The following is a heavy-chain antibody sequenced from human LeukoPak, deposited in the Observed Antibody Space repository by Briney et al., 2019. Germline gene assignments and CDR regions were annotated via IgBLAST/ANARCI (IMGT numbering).Heavy chain of an antibody. V-gene: IGHV3-23*01. CDR1: GFTLSSYE. J-gene: IGHJ1*01. CDR2: IHYDGGSG. CDR3: TRNSGWYGLS. D-gene: IGHD6-19*01. Sequence: GGSLRLSCTVSGFTLSSYEMSWIRQAPGKGLEWVSSIHYDGGSGHYADSVKGRFTISRDNSNNTLFLHLNSLRGEDTAVYYCTRNSGWYGLSWGQGTLVTVSS.